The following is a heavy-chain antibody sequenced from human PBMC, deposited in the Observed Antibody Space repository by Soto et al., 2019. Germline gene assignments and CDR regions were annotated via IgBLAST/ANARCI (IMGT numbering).Heavy chain of an antibody. CDR1: GYTFTSYY. V-gene: IGHV1-46*01. Sequence: ASVKVSCKASGYTFTSYYMHWVRQAPGQGLEWMGIINPSGGSTSYAQKFKGRVTMTRDTSTSTVYMELSSLRSEDTAVYYCARTPAYYYDSSGYWPFDYWGQGTLVTVSS. J-gene: IGHJ4*02. CDR2: INPSGGST. CDR3: ARTPAYYYDSSGYWPFDY. D-gene: IGHD3-22*01.